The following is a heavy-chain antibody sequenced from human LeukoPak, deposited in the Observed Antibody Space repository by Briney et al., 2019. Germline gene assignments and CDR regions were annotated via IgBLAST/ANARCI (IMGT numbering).Heavy chain of an antibody. CDR3: ARAPFSYYAQDI. CDR1: GGSVSSTNW. Sequence: SETLSLTCAVSGGSVSSTNWWSWVRQSPGKGLEWIGEVFHTGSTSYNASLKSRVTISLDKSGNQLSLQLRSVTAADTAVYFCARAPFSYYAQDIWGQGTTVTVSS. J-gene: IGHJ6*02. V-gene: IGHV4-4*02. CDR2: VFHTGST.